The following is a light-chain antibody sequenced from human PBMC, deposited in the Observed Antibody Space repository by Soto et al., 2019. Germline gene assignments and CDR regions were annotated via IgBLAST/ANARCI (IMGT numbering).Light chain of an antibody. Sequence: DIVMTQSPDSLAVSLGERATINCKSSQSVLYSSNNKNYVAWYQQKPGQPPKLLIYWASTISTRESGVPDRFSGSGSGTDFTLTISSLQAEDVAVYYCQQYYSSPYTFGQGTKLEIK. CDR3: QQYYSSPYT. CDR2: WASTIS. V-gene: IGKV4-1*01. CDR1: QSVLYSSNNKNY. J-gene: IGKJ2*01.